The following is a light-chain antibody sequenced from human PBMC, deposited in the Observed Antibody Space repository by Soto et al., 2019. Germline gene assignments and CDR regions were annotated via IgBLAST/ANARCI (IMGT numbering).Light chain of an antibody. Sequence: QSVLTQAAAVSGSPGQWITISCPGTSIDVGGYNYVSWYQQHPGKAPKLMIYDVSNRPSGVSNRFSGSKSGNTASLTISGLQAEDEADYHCSSYTSSSTLVVFGGGTKVTVL. V-gene: IGLV2-14*01. CDR2: DVS. J-gene: IGLJ2*01. CDR1: SIDVGGYNY. CDR3: SSYTSSSTLVV.